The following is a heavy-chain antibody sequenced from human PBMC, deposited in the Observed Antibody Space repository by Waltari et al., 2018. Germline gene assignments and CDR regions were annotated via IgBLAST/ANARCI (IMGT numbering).Heavy chain of an antibody. D-gene: IGHD3-10*01. CDR2: IYYSGST. Sequence: QLQLQESGPGLVKPSETLSLTCTVSGGSISSSSYYWGWIRQPPGKGLEWIGSIYYSGSTYYSPSLKSRVTISVDTSKNQFSLKLSSVTAADTAVYYCARSLSGYYYYGMDVWGQGTTVTVSS. CDR1: GGSISSSSYY. J-gene: IGHJ6*02. CDR3: ARSLSGYYYYGMDV. V-gene: IGHV4-39*07.